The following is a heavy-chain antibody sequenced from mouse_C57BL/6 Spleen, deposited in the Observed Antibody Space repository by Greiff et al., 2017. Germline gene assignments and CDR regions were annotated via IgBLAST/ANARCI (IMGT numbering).Heavy chain of an antibody. CDR2: INPNNGGT. J-gene: IGHJ4*01. D-gene: IGHD2-4*01. Sequence: DVQLQESGPELVKPGASVKIPCKASGYTFTDYNMDWVKQSHGKSLEWIGDINPNNGGTIYNQKFKGKATLTVDKSSSTAYMELRSLTSEDTAVYYCARKRLRGYAMDYWGQGTAVTVSS. CDR3: ARKRLRGYAMDY. V-gene: IGHV1-18*01. CDR1: GYTFTDYN.